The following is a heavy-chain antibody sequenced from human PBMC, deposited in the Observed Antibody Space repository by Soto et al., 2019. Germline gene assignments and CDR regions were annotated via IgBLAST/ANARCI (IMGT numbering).Heavy chain of an antibody. J-gene: IGHJ5*02. CDR3: AKDSDPYDFWSGATLNWFDP. V-gene: IGHV3-23*01. Sequence: EVQLLESGGGLVQPGGSLRLSCAASGFTFSSYAMSRVRQAPGKGLEWVSAISGSGGSTYYADSVKGRFTISRDNSKNTLYLQMNSLRAEDTAVYYCAKDSDPYDFWSGATLNWFDPWGQGTLVTVSS. CDR2: ISGSGGST. D-gene: IGHD3-3*01. CDR1: GFTFSSYA.